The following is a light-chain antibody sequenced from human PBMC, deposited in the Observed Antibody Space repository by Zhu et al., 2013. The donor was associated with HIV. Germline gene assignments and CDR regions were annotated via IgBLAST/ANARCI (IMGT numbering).Light chain of an antibody. CDR3: QQYGSSLTT. CDR1: QSITSNY. CDR2: GAS. V-gene: IGKV3-20*01. J-gene: IGKJ1*01. Sequence: EIVLTQSPGTLSLSPGERATLSCRASQSITSNYLAWYQQNPGQAPRLLIYGASTRASGIPARFTGSGSGTFFTLTISRVETEDFAVYYCQQYGSSLTTFGQGTKVEI.